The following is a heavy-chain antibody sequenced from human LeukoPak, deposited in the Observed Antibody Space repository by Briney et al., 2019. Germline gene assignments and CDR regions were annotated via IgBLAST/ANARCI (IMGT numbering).Heavy chain of an antibody. J-gene: IGHJ4*02. CDR1: GGSISSSGYY. Sequence: SETLSLTCTVSGGSISSSGYYWGWIRQPPGKGLEWIGSIYYSGSTYYNPSLKSRVTISVDTSKNQFSLKLSSVTAADTAVYYCARKYDFWSGYYDYWGQGTLVTVSS. V-gene: IGHV4-39*01. D-gene: IGHD3-3*01. CDR2: IYYSGST. CDR3: ARKYDFWSGYYDY.